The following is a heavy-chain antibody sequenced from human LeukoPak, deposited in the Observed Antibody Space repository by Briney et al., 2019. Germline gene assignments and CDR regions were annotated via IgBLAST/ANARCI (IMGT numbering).Heavy chain of an antibody. CDR2: LSSSGGST. Sequence: GGSLRLSCAASGFTFSNYGMNWVRQAPGKGLEWVSALSSSGGSTYYADSVKGRFTISRDSSKNTLYLQMNSLRAEDTAVYYCAKLEPVLRYFDWSLTHFFDYWGQGTLVTVSS. V-gene: IGHV3-23*01. CDR3: AKLEPVLRYFDWSLTHFFDY. CDR1: GFTFSNYG. J-gene: IGHJ4*02. D-gene: IGHD3-9*01.